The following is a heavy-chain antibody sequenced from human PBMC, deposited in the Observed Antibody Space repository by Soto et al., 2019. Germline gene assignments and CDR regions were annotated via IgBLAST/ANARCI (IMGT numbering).Heavy chain of an antibody. V-gene: IGHV5-51*01. J-gene: IGHJ4*02. Sequence: PGESLKISCKGSGYSFTSYWIGWVRQMPGKGLEWMGIIYPGDSDTRYSPSFQGQVTISADKSISTAYLQWSSLKAADTAMYYCARRSDYGDPVGYFDYWGQGTLVTVSS. CDR2: IYPGDSDT. D-gene: IGHD4-17*01. CDR3: ARRSDYGDPVGYFDY. CDR1: GYSFTSYW.